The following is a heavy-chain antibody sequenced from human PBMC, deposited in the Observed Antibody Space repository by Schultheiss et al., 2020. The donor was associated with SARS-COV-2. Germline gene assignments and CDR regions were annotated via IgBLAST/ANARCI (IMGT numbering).Heavy chain of an antibody. CDR2: IIPIFGTA. CDR1: GGTFSSYA. CDR3: ARGPPTMVQGVIMVGYWFDP. D-gene: IGHD3-10*01. Sequence: KISCKASGGTFSSYAISWVRQAPGQGLEWMGGIIPIFGTANYAQKFQGRVTITADKSTSTAYMELSSLRSEDTAVYYCARGPPTMVQGVIMVGYWFDPWGQGTLVTVSS. J-gene: IGHJ5*02. V-gene: IGHV1-69*06.